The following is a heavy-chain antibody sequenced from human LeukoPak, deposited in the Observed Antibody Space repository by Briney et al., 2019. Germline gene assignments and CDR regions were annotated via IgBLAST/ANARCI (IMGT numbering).Heavy chain of an antibody. Sequence: PGGSLRLSCAASGFTVSSNYMSRVRQAPGKGLEWVSVIYSGGSTYYADSVKGRFTISRDNSKNTLYLQMNSLRAEDTAVYYCARAALAYCGGDCYSRAFDIWGQGTMVTVSS. D-gene: IGHD2-21*02. CDR3: ARAALAYCGGDCYSRAFDI. J-gene: IGHJ3*02. CDR1: GFTVSSNY. V-gene: IGHV3-53*01. CDR2: IYSGGST.